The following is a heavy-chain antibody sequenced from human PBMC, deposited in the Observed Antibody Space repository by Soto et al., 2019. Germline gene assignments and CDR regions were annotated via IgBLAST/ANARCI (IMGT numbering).Heavy chain of an antibody. J-gene: IGHJ4*02. Sequence: EVQLVESGGGVLRPGGSLRLSCAASGFTFDDYGMSWARQAPGKGLEWVSGVNWNGGSTGYADSVKGRFTVSRDNAKNSLYLQMNSLRAEDTAFYYCVRGASLNFDYWGQGTLVTVSS. CDR3: VRGASLNFDY. CDR1: GFTFDDYG. CDR2: VNWNGGST. D-gene: IGHD1-26*01. V-gene: IGHV3-20*04.